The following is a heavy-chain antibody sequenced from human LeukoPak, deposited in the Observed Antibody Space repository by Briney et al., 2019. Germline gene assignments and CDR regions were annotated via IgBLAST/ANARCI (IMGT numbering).Heavy chain of an antibody. D-gene: IGHD3-10*01. CDR1: GYTFTSYD. V-gene: IGHV1-8*03. CDR3: ARGVRYGSGKRYYYYYMDV. CDR2: MNPNSGNT. Sequence: ASVKVSCKASGYTFTSYDINWVRQATGQGLEWMGWMNPNSGNTGYAQKFQGRVTITRNTSISTAYMELSSLRSEDTAVYYCARGVRYGSGKRYYYYYMDVWGKGTTVTVSS. J-gene: IGHJ6*03.